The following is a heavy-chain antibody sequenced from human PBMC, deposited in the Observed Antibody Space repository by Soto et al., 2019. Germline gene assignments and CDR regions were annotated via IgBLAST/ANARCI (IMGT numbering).Heavy chain of an antibody. V-gene: IGHV1-58*01. CDR3: AAEVPQQLVRDYYYYGMDV. D-gene: IGHD6-13*01. CDR1: GFTFTSSA. J-gene: IGHJ6*02. Sequence: GASVKVSCKASGFTFTSSAVQWVRQARGQRLEWIGWIVVGSGNTNYAQKFQERVTITRDMSTSTAYMELSSLRSEDTAVYYCAAEVPQQLVRDYYYYGMDVWGQGTTVTVSS. CDR2: IVVGSGNT.